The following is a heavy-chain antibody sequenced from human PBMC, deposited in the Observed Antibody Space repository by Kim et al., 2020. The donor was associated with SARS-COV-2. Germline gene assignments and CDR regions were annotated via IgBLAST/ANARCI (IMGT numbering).Heavy chain of an antibody. V-gene: IGHV1-69*13. CDR3: ARDEIPRYYYYYGMDV. CDR2: IIPIFGTA. Sequence: SVKVSCKASGGTFSSYAISWVRQAPGQGLEWMGGIIPIFGTANYAQKFQGRVTITADESTSTAYMELSSLRSEDTAVYYCARDEIPRYYYYYGMDVWGQGTTVTVSS. J-gene: IGHJ6*02. CDR1: GGTFSSYA.